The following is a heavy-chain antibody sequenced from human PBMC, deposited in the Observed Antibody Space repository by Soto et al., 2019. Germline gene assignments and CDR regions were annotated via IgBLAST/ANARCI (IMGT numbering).Heavy chain of an antibody. CDR2: IKSKTDGGTT. Sequence: PGGSLRLSCAASGFTFSNAWMNWVRQAPGKGLEWVGRIKSKTDGGTTDHAAPVKGRFTISRDDSKNTLYLQMNSLKTEDTAVYYCTTDNRYYYDSSGYYPDKYYFDYWGQGTLVTVSS. J-gene: IGHJ4*02. CDR1: GFTFSNAW. V-gene: IGHV3-15*07. CDR3: TTDNRYYYDSSGYYPDKYYFDY. D-gene: IGHD3-22*01.